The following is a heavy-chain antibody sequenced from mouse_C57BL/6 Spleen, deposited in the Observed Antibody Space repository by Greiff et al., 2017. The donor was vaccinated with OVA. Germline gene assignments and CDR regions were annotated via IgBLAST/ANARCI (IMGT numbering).Heavy chain of an antibody. J-gene: IGHJ3*01. CDR2: ISDGGSYT. D-gene: IGHD1-2*01. V-gene: IGHV5-4*03. CDR1: GFTFSSYA. Sequence: EVKLVDSGGGLVKPGGSLKLSCAASGFTFSSYAMSWVRQTPEKRLEWVATISDGGSYTYYPDNVKGRFTISRDNAKNNLYLQMSHLKSEDTAMYYCARGLRPSTDWFAYWGQGTLVTVSA. CDR3: ARGLRPSTDWFAY.